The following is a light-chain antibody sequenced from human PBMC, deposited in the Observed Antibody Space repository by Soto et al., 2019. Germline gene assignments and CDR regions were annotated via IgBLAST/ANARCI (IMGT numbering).Light chain of an antibody. CDR1: SSDIGAYDY. CDR2: EVN. Sequence: QSVLPQPASLSGSPGQSITFSCTGTSSDIGAYDYVSWFQHHPGKAPKLMISEVNNRPSGVPNRFSGSKSGNTAYLTISGLQVEDEAAYCCFPFTTTSSHVFRSGTNSTV. V-gene: IGLV2-14*01. CDR3: FPFTTTSSHV. J-gene: IGLJ1*01.